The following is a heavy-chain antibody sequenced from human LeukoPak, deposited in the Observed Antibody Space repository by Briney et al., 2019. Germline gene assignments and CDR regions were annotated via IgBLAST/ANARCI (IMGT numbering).Heavy chain of an antibody. CDR1: GFTVSSNY. J-gene: IGHJ5*02. CDR2: IYHSGST. CDR3: ARHYGP. D-gene: IGHD3-16*01. V-gene: IGHV4-4*02. Sequence: PGGSLRLSCAASGFTVSSNYMSWVRQSPGKGLEWIGEIYHSGSTNYNPSLKSRVTISVDESKNQFSLKLNSVTAADTAVYYCARHYGPWGQGTLVTVSS.